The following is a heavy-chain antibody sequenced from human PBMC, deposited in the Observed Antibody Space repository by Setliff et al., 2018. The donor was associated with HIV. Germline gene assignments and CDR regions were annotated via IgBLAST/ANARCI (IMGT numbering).Heavy chain of an antibody. V-gene: IGHV4-61*01. CDR3: GRIPYGSGSFGWFDP. Sequence: KPSETLSLTCTVSGGSVSSGSYFWTWIRQPPGKGLECIGYIHNSGNTKYNPSLKSRVIISVDTSKNQFSLKLSSVTAAGTAVYYCGRIPYGSGSFGWFDPWGRGTLVTVSS. J-gene: IGHJ5*02. CDR1: GGSVSSGSYF. CDR2: IHNSGNT. D-gene: IGHD3-10*01.